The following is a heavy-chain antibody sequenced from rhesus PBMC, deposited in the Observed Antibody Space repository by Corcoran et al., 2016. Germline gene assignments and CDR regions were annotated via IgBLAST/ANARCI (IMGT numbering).Heavy chain of an antibody. D-gene: IGHD7-45*01. CDR2: VDPEDGEA. CDR1: GYTFTDYY. J-gene: IGHJ1*01. CDR3: ATRGTTGYFEF. V-gene: IGHV1-111*02. Sequence: EVQLVQSGAEVKKPGASGETSCKASGYTFTDYYLHGVRQAPGKGLEWMGRVDPEDGEAIHAQKFQDRVTITADTSTDTAYMELSSLRSEDTAVYYCATRGTTGYFEFWGQGALVTVSS.